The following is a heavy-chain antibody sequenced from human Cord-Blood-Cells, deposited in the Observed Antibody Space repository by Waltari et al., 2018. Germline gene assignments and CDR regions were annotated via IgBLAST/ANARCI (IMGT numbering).Heavy chain of an antibody. J-gene: IGHJ6*03. Sequence: EVQLVESGGGLVQPGGSLRLSCAASGFTFSSYWMSWVRQAPGKGLEWVANIKQDGSEKYYVDSVKGRFTISRDNAKNSLYLQMNSLRAEDTAVYYCARMYYDFWSENYYYYMDVWGKGTTVTVSS. D-gene: IGHD3-3*01. CDR2: IKQDGSEK. CDR3: ARMYYDFWSENYYYYMDV. V-gene: IGHV3-7*01. CDR1: GFTFSSYW.